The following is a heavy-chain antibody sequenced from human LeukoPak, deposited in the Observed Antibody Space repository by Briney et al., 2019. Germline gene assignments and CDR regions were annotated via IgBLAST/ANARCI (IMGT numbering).Heavy chain of an antibody. V-gene: IGHV4-59*11. CDR3: ARSSTGYWNFDL. CDR2: IYFTGST. CDR1: SVSISSHY. Sequence: TSETLSLTCTVSSVSISSHYWSWIRQPPGKGLEWIGYIYFTGSTDYNPSLKSRVTISVDTSKNQVSLKLSSVTAADTAVYYCARSSTGYWNFDLWGRGTLVTVSA. J-gene: IGHJ2*01.